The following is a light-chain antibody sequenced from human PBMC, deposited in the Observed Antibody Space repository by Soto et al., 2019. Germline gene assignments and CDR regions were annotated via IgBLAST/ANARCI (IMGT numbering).Light chain of an antibody. V-gene: IGLV1-47*01. CDR3: ASWDDNLSYWL. CDR2: RND. CDR1: SSNIGSKF. J-gene: IGLJ3*02. Sequence: QSVLTQPPSASGTPGQRVTISCSGSSSNIGSKFVYWFQQLPGTAPKLLVYRNDQRPSGVPDRFSGSKSGTSATLAISGLRSEDEADYYCASWDDNLSYWLFGGGTQLTVL.